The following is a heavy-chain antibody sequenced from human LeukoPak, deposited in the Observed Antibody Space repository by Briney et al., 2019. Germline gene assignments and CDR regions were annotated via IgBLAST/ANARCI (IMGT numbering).Heavy chain of an antibody. V-gene: IGHV1-18*01. J-gene: IGHJ4*02. CDR2: ISAYNGNT. Sequence: ASVKVSCKASGYTFTNYGISWVRQAPGQELEWMGWISAYNGNTKYAHKLQGRVTMTTDTSTSTAYMELRSLRSDDTAVYYCARDRTYYYDSSGYRYWGQGTLVTVSS. D-gene: IGHD3-22*01. CDR3: ARDRTYYYDSSGYRY. CDR1: GYTFTNYG.